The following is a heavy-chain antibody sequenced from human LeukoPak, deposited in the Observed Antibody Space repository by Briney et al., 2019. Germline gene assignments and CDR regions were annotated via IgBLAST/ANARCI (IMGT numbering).Heavy chain of an antibody. CDR1: GGSISSSNW. D-gene: IGHD6-19*01. CDR3: ASMSSGWRSYYYYYGMDV. V-gene: IGHV4-4*02. J-gene: IGHJ6*02. Sequence: SGTPSLTCAVSGGSISSSNWWSWVRQPPGKGLEWIGEIYHSGSTNYNPSLKSRVTISVDKSKNQFSLKLSSVTAADTAVYYCASMSSGWRSYYYYYGMDVWGQGTTVTVSS. CDR2: IYHSGST.